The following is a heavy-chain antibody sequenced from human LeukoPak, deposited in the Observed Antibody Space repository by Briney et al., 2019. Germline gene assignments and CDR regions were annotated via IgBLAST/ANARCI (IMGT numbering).Heavy chain of an antibody. CDR3: ARKMYAEDAFGI. D-gene: IGHD2-8*01. Sequence: GESLKISCKGSGYTFPSYWIGWVRQMPGKGLELMAIIYPGDSDTKYSPSFQGQVTISADKSISTAYLRWSSLKASDTAMYYCARKMYAEDAFGIWGQGTMVTVSS. V-gene: IGHV5-51*01. CDR1: GYTFPSYW. CDR2: IYPGDSDT. J-gene: IGHJ3*02.